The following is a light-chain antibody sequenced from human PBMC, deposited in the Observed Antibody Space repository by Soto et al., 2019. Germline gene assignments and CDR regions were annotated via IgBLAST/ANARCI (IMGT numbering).Light chain of an antibody. CDR2: EVS. CDR3: SSYTTSSTRV. Sequence: QSALTQPASVSGSPGQSIAISCTGCSSDVGIYNYVSWYQQHPGKVPKLIIYEVSNRPSGVSNRFSGSKSGNTASLTISGLQAEDEADYYCSSYTTSSTRVFGTGTKVTV. CDR1: SSDVGIYNY. V-gene: IGLV2-14*01. J-gene: IGLJ1*01.